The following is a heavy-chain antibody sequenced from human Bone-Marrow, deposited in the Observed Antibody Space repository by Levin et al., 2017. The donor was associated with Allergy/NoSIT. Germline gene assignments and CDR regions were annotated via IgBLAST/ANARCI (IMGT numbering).Heavy chain of an antibody. CDR3: AKSPATRSWYFDL. Sequence: GGSLRLSCAASGFSVSSNSMTWVRHTPGKGLEWVSTKDIIGTTYYADSVRGRFTIARDTSTNMVFLQMNNLRPEDTAVYYCAKSPATRSWYFDLWGRGTLVTVSS. D-gene: IGHD1-1*01. J-gene: IGHJ2*01. CDR2: KDIIGTT. V-gene: IGHV3-53*01. CDR1: GFSVSSNS.